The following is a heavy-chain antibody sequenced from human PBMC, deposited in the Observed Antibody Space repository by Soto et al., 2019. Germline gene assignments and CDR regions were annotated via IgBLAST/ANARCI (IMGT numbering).Heavy chain of an antibody. CDR2: IYYSGST. V-gene: IGHV4-31*03. J-gene: IGHJ4*01. D-gene: IGHD2-2*02. CDR3: ARDGKYCSSTSCYSRPDY. Sequence: PSETLSLTCTVSGGSISSGGYYWSWIRQHPGKGLERIGYIYYSGSTYYNPSLKSRVTISVDTSKNQFSLKLSSVTAADTAVHYCARDGKYCSSTSCYSRPDYWGHGTLVTVSS. CDR1: GGSISSGGYY.